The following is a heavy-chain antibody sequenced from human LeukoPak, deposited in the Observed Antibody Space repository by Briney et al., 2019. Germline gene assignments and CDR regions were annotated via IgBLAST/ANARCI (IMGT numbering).Heavy chain of an antibody. J-gene: IGHJ4*02. V-gene: IGHV3-30-3*01. CDR3: AKDARLAFQKGGFDN. CDR2: ISYDGSNK. CDR1: GFTFSSYA. Sequence: PGRSLRLSCAASGFTFSSYAMHWVRQAPGKGLEWVAVISYDGSNKYYADSVKGRFTISRDNSKNTLYLQMNSLRAEDTALYYCAKDARLAFQKGGFDNWGQGTLVTVSS. D-gene: IGHD1-26*01.